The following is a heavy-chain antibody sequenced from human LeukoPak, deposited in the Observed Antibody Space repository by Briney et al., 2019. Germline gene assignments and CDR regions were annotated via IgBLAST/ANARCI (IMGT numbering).Heavy chain of an antibody. J-gene: IGHJ2*01. D-gene: IGHD3-22*01. CDR1: GGSFSSSDYY. CDR2: IYYSGST. CDR3: ARGVTLIVVVIHDWYFDL. Sequence: SETLSLTCTVSGGSFSSSDYYWGWIRQPPGKGLEWIGSIYYSGSTYYNPSLKSRVTISVDTSKNQFSLKLSSVTAADTAVYYCARGVTLIVVVIHDWYFDLWGRGTVLTVSS. V-gene: IGHV4-39*01.